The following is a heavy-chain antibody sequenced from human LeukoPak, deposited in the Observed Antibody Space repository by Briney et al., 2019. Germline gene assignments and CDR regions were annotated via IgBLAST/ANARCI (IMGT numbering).Heavy chain of an antibody. D-gene: IGHD1/OR15-1a*01. V-gene: IGHV1-2*02. CDR2: INPNSGGT. J-gene: IGHJ5*02. CDR1: GYTFTAYY. Sequence: ASVKVSCKASGYTFTAYYIHWVRQAPGQGLEWMGWINPNSGGTNYAQKFQGRVTMTRDTSISTAYMELSRLRSDDTAVYYCAGMPEGWSKNWFDPWGQGTLVTVSS. CDR3: AGMPEGWSKNWFDP.